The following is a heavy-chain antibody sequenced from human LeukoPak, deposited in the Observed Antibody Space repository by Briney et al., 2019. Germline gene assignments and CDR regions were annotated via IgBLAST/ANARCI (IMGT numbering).Heavy chain of an antibody. CDR3: ARDRPKNYYYYGMDV. V-gene: IGHV4-61*01. CDR2: IYYSGST. J-gene: IGHJ6*02. CDR1: GGSVSSGSYY. D-gene: IGHD6-6*01. Sequence: SETLSLTCTVSGGSVSSGSYYWSWIRQPPGTGLEWIGYIYYSGSTNYNPSLKSRVTISVDTSKNQFSLKLSSVTAADTAVYYCARDRPKNYYYYGMDVWGQGTTVTVSS.